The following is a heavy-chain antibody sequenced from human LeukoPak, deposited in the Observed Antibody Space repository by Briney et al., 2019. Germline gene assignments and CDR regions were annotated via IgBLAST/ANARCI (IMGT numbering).Heavy chain of an antibody. CDR1: GGSISNTNW. Sequence: ETLSLTCGVSGGSISNTNWWTWVRQPPGKGLEWIGEVNLQGSTNYNPSLKSRVAISVDKSENHISLKLTSVTAADTAVYYCARRNCYGSICFPYYFDFWSQGSLVAVSS. D-gene: IGHD4-23*01. V-gene: IGHV4-4*02. CDR3: ARRNCYGSICFPYYFDF. CDR2: VNLQGST. J-gene: IGHJ4*02.